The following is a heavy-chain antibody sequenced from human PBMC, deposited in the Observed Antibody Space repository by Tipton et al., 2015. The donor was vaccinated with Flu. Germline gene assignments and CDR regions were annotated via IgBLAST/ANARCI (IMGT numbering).Heavy chain of an antibody. CDR2: ISSSSSYI. V-gene: IGHV3-21*01. D-gene: IGHD1-26*01. CDR3: ARDAIKPLVGAKAWYFDL. CDR1: GFTFSSYS. J-gene: IGHJ2*01. Sequence: GSLRLSCAASGFTFSSYSMNWVRQAPGKGLEWVSSISSSSSYIYYADSVKGRFTISRDNAKNSLYLQMNSLRAEDTAVYYCARDAIKPLVGAKAWYFDLWGRGTLVTVSS.